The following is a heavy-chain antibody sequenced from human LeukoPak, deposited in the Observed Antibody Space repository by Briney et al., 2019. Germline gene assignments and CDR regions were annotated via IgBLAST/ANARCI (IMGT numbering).Heavy chain of an antibody. CDR3: AKSLRVAAAGLTFDY. CDR2: ISGSGGST. D-gene: IGHD6-13*01. J-gene: IGHJ4*02. CDR1: GFTFSSYS. V-gene: IGHV3-23*01. Sequence: GGSLRLSCAASGFTFSSYSMNWVRQAPGKGLEWVSAISGSGGSTYYADSVKGRFTISRDNSKNTLYLQMNSLRAEDTAVYYCAKSLRVAAAGLTFDYWGQGTLVTVSS.